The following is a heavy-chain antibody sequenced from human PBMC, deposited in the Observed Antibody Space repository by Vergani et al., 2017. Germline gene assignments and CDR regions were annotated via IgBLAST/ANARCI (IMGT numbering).Heavy chain of an antibody. Sequence: QVQLVESGGGVVQPGRSLRLSCAASGFTFSSYGMHWVRQAPGKGLEWVAVISYDGSNKYYADSVKGRFTISIDNSKNTLYLKMNSLRAEDTAVYYCARDERYDDSSGYSYYYGMDVWGQGTTVTVSS. D-gene: IGHD3-22*01. V-gene: IGHV3-30*03. CDR3: ARDERYDDSSGYSYYYGMDV. CDR2: ISYDGSNK. J-gene: IGHJ6*02. CDR1: GFTFSSYG.